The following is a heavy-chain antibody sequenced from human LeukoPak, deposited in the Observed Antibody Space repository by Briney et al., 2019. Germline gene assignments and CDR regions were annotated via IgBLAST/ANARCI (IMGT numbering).Heavy chain of an antibody. CDR1: GYTLTELS. Sequence: ASVKVSCKVSGYTLTELSMHWVRQAPGKGLEWMGGFDPEDGETIYAQKFQGRVTMTEDTSTDTAYMELSSLRSEDTAVYYCTTDLYQQWPDDYWGQGTLVTVSS. V-gene: IGHV1-24*01. D-gene: IGHD6-19*01. CDR2: FDPEDGET. J-gene: IGHJ4*02. CDR3: TTDLYQQWPDDY.